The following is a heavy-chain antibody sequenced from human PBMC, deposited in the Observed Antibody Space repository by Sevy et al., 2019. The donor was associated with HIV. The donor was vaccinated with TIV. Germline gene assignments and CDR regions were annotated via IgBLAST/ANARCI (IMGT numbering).Heavy chain of an antibody. CDR1: GFTVSSNY. D-gene: IGHD5-12*01. J-gene: IGHJ3*02. CDR3: AREGGRWLQLEAFDI. Sequence: GGSLRLSCAASGFTVSSNYMSWVRQAPGKGLEWVSVIYSGGSTYYADSVKGRFTISRDNSKNTLYLQMNSLRAEDTAVYYCAREGGRWLQLEAFDIWGQGTMVTVSS. CDR2: IYSGGST. V-gene: IGHV3-53*01.